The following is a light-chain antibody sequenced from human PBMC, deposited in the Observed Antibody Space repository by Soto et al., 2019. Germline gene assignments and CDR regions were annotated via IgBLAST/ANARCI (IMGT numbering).Light chain of an antibody. CDR3: QQLNGSPWT. CDR2: AAS. V-gene: IGKV1-39*01. CDR1: QSISIY. Sequence: DIQMTQSPSSLSASIGDRVTITCRASQSISIYLNWYQQKPGKAPKLLIYAASTLQSGVPSRFSGSGSDTEFTLTIASLQPEDFATYYCQQLNGSPWTFGQGTKVDIK. J-gene: IGKJ1*01.